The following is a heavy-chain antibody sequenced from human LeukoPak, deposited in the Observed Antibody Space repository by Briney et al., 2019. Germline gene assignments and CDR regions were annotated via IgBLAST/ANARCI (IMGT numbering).Heavy chain of an antibody. V-gene: IGHV4-30-2*01. CDR2: IYHSGST. D-gene: IGHD3-10*01. Sequence: SETLSLTCAVSGGSISSGGYSWSWIRQPPGKGLEWIGYIYHSGSTYYNPSLKSRVTISVDRSKNQFSLKLSSVTAADTAVYYCARGDYYGSGSYNHWGQGTLVTVSS. J-gene: IGHJ5*02. CDR3: ARGDYYGSGSYNH. CDR1: GGSISSGGYS.